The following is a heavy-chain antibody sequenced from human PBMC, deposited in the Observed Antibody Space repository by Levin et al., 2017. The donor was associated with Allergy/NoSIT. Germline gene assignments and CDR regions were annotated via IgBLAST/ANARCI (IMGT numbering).Heavy chain of an antibody. J-gene: IGHJ4*02. CDR1: GFTFSRSA. V-gene: IGHV3-30*04. CDR2: TSYDERNK. Sequence: GGSLRLSCSASGFTFSRSAMHWVRQAPGKGLEWVAVTSYDERNKYYADSVKGRFTISRDNFKNTLYLQMNSLKPEDTALYYCARDANWGVYLDSWGQGTLVTVSS. D-gene: IGHD7-27*01. CDR3: ARDANWGVYLDS.